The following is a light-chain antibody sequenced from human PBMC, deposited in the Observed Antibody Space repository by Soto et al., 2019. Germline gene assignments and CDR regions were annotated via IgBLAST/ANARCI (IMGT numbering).Light chain of an antibody. V-gene: IGLV2-14*01. CDR3: SSFTSSMTNV. CDR1: SSDVGGYNS. J-gene: IGLJ1*01. CDR2: DVT. Sequence: QSALTQPASVSGSPGQSITISCTGTSSDVGGYNSVSWYQQHPGKAPKLILYDVTDRPSGVSYRFSGSKSGNTASLTISGLQAADEADYFCSSFTSSMTNVFGSGTKETVL.